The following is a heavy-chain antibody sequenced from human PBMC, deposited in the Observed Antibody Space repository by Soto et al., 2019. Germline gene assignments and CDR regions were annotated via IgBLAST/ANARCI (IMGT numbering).Heavy chain of an antibody. CDR2: INPNSGGT. Sequence: QVQLVQSGAEVKKPGASVKVSCKASGYTFTGYYMHWVRQAPGQGLEWMGWINPNSGGTNYAQKFQGWVTMTRDTSISTAYMELSRLRSDDTAVYYCARDRGFGELYYCYGMDVWGQGTTVTVSS. J-gene: IGHJ6*02. CDR3: ARDRGFGELYYCYGMDV. V-gene: IGHV1-2*04. CDR1: GYTFTGYY. D-gene: IGHD3-10*01.